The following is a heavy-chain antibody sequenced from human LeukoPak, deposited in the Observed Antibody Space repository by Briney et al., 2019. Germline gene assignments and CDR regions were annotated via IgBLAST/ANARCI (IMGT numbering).Heavy chain of an antibody. Sequence: PGGSLRLSCAASGFTFSSHAMSWVRQAPGKGLEWVAAFSGGGGTTYYAESVKGRFTISRDNSKNTLYLQMNSLRAEDTAIYYCAKGWGSGYSHGLDYWGQGTLVSVSS. V-gene: IGHV3-23*01. CDR2: FSGGGGTT. CDR3: AKGWGSGYSHGLDY. D-gene: IGHD5-18*01. CDR1: GFTFSSHA. J-gene: IGHJ4*02.